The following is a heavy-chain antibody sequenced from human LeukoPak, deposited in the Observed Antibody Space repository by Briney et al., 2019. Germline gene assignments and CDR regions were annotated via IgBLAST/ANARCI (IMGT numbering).Heavy chain of an antibody. CDR3: ARRSGGDLDY. J-gene: IGHJ4*02. D-gene: IGHD2-21*02. CDR1: GFTFSPYW. CDR2: INSDGSDT. Sequence: GGSLRLSCAASGFTFSPYWMHWVRQAPGEGLVWVSCINSDGSDTRYADSVKGRFTISRDNAKNTLYLQMNSLRAEGTAVYYCARRSGGDLDYWGQGTLVTVSS. V-gene: IGHV3-74*01.